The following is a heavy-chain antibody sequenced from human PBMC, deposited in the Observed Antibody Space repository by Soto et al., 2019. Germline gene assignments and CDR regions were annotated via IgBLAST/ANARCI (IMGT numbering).Heavy chain of an antibody. J-gene: IGHJ4*02. V-gene: IGHV4-31*03. D-gene: IGHD3-22*01. CDR1: GGSISSGGYY. CDR2: IYYSGST. CDR3: ASLNDSSGYYYGSIDY. Sequence: SETLSLTCTVSGGSISSGGYYWSWIRQHPGKGLEWIGYIYYSGSTYYNPSLKSRVTISVDTSKNQFSLKLSSVTAADTAVYYCASLNDSSGYYYGSIDYWGQGTLVTLSS.